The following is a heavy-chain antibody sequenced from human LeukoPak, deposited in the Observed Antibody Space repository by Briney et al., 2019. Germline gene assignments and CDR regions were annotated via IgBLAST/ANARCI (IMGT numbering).Heavy chain of an antibody. CDR2: IYYSGST. D-gene: IGHD3-22*01. CDR1: GGSISSSSYY. J-gene: IGHJ5*02. CDR3: ARHRYYYDSSGYYYQP. V-gene: IGHV4-39*01. Sequence: SETLSLTCTVSGGSISSSSYYWGWIRQPPGKGLEWIGSIYYSGSTYYNPSLKSRVTISVDTSKNQFSLRLSSVTAADTAVYYCARHRYYYDSSGYYYQPWGQGTLVAVSS.